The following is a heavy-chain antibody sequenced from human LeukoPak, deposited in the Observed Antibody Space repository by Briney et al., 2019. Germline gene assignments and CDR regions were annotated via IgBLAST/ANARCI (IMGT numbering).Heavy chain of an antibody. D-gene: IGHD3-10*01. V-gene: IGHV1-8*03. J-gene: IGHJ4*02. CDR1: GYTFTSYD. Sequence: ASVKVSCKASGYTFTSYDINWVRQATGQGLEWMGWMNPNSGNTGYAQKFQGRVTITRNTSISTAYMELSSLRSEDTAVYYCARFSGGLRYFDYWGQGTLVTVSS. CDR3: ARFSGGLRYFDY. CDR2: MNPNSGNT.